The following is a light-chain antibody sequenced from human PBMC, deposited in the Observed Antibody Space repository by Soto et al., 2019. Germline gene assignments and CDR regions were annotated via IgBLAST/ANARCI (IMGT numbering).Light chain of an antibody. V-gene: IGKV1-39*01. CDR3: QQSYITPYT. J-gene: IGKJ2*01. CDR1: QSISVH. Sequence: DIQMTQSPPSLSASVGDTVTITCRASQSISVHLNWYQQKPGKVPKLLLYAASNLQRGVPSRFSGSGSETDFALTISSLQPEDFATYYCQQSYITPYTFGRGTKLPIK. CDR2: AAS.